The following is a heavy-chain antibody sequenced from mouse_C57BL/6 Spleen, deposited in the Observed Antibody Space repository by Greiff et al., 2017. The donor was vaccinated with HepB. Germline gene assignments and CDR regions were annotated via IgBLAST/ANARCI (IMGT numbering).Heavy chain of an antibody. CDR1: GYTFTSYG. Sequence: VQLQQSGAELARPGASVKLSCKASGYTFTSYGISWVKQRTGQGLEWIGEIYPRSGNTYYNEKFKGKATMTADNSSSTAYMELRSLTSEDSAVYFCARGADGSSYDYWGQGTTLTVSS. D-gene: IGHD1-1*01. CDR2: IYPRSGNT. J-gene: IGHJ2*01. V-gene: IGHV1-81*01. CDR3: ARGADGSSYDY.